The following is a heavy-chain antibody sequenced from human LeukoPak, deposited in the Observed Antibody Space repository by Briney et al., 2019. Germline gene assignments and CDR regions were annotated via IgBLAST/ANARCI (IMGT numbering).Heavy chain of an antibody. CDR2: IYYSGSI. CDR1: GASISSYY. Sequence: SETLSLTCTVSGASISSYYWSWIRQPPGKELEWIGDIYYSGSIKYNPSLKSRVTMSVDTSKNQFSLKLSSVTAADTAIYYCARENPSGYYNRPIDYWGQGTLVTVSS. D-gene: IGHD3-22*01. V-gene: IGHV4-59*01. J-gene: IGHJ4*02. CDR3: ARENPSGYYNRPIDY.